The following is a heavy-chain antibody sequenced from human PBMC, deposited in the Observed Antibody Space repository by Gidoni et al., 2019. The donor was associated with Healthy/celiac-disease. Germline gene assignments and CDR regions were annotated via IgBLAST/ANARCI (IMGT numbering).Heavy chain of an antibody. CDR3: ASPYDFWSGQGSSVAFDI. D-gene: IGHD3-3*01. J-gene: IGHJ3*02. CDR2: IIPIFGTA. Sequence: QVQLVQSGAEVKKPGSSVKVSCKASGGTFSSYAISWVRQAPGQGLEWMGGIIPIFGTANYAQKFQGRVTITADESTSTAYMELSSLRSEDTAVYYCASPYDFWSGQGSSVAFDIWGQGTMVTVSS. CDR1: GGTFSSYA. V-gene: IGHV1-69*01.